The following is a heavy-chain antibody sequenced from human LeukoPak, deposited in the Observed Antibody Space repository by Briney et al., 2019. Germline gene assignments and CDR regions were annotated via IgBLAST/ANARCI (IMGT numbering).Heavy chain of an antibody. V-gene: IGHV3-23*01. D-gene: IGHD6-13*01. Sequence: HPGGSLRLSCAASGFTFSSYAMSWVRQAPGRGLEWVSSLSPSGASIYYADSVKGRFTISRDNSKNTLFLQMNSLRAEDTAVYYCAKDRAQQLVLDFWGQGTLVTVSS. CDR3: AKDRAQQLVLDF. CDR1: GFTFSSYA. CDR2: LSPSGASI. J-gene: IGHJ4*02.